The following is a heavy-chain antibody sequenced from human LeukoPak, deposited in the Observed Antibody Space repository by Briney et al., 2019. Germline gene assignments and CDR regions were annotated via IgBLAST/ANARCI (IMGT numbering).Heavy chain of an antibody. CDR3: ARDSYYYDS. J-gene: IGHJ4*02. CDR2: IRSNGVGT. D-gene: IGHD3-22*01. CDR1: GFTFSNCD. Sequence: GGSLRLSCTASGFTFSNCDMHWVRQTPGKGLEYVSAIRSNGVGTYYANFVKGRFIISRDNSKNTLYLQMGSLRVEDMAVYYCARDSYYYDSWGQGTLVTVSS. V-gene: IGHV3-64*01.